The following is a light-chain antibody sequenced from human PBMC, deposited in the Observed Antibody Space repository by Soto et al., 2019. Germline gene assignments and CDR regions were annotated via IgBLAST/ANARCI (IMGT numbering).Light chain of an antibody. V-gene: IGKV1-6*01. CDR1: QDIRNT. J-gene: IGKJ1*01. CDR3: LQYYNFSWT. CDR2: AAS. Sequence: SSLSASVGDRVAISCRASQDIRNTLAWYQQKPGEAPKLLIFAASNLQSGVPSRFSGSGSVTDFTLAITGLQPEDFATYYCLQYYNFSWTFGQGTNVDIK.